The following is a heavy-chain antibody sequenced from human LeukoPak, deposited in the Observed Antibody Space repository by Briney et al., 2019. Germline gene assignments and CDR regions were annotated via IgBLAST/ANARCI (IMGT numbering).Heavy chain of an antibody. CDR2: IYTVGNA. Sequence: PGGSLRLSCAASGFTVSSNYMSWVRQAPGWGLEWVSVIYTVGNAYYAESVKGRFTISRDNSKNTLYLQMNSLRAEDTAVYYCARGYSYGYFDYWGQGTLVTVSS. CDR1: GFTVSSNY. V-gene: IGHV3-53*01. J-gene: IGHJ4*02. CDR3: ARGYSYGYFDY. D-gene: IGHD5-18*01.